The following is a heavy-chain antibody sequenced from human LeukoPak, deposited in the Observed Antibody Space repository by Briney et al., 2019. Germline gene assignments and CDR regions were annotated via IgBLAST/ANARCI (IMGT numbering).Heavy chain of an antibody. CDR2: INTHSGNP. CDR3: AREILRFDF. Sequence: GASVKVSCKASGYIFNSQGVNWVRQSPGQGLEWMGWINTHSGNPTYAQGFTGPFVITLDASVSTTYLQISSLKPEDTAIYYCAREILRFDFWGQGTMVTVSS. J-gene: IGHJ3*01. V-gene: IGHV7-4-1*02. CDR1: GYIFNSQG.